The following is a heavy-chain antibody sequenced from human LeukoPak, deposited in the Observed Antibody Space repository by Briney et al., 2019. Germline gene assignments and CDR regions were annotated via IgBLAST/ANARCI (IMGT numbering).Heavy chain of an antibody. CDR1: GGSISSSSYY. Sequence: PSETLSLTCTVSGGSISSSSYYWGWIRQPPGKGLEWTGSIYYSGSTYYNPSLKSRVTISVDTSKNQFSLKLSSVTAADMAVYYCASPPYSSGWYPTFDYWGQGTLVTVSS. CDR2: IYYSGST. V-gene: IGHV4-39*01. J-gene: IGHJ4*02. CDR3: ASPPYSSGWYPTFDY. D-gene: IGHD6-19*01.